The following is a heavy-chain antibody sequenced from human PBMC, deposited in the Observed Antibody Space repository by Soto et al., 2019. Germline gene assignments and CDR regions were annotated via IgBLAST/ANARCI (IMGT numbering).Heavy chain of an antibody. CDR1: GFNFDDYA. Sequence: PGGSLRLSCGASGFNFDDYAMHWVRQAPGKGLEWVSGITWNSGTKGYADSVKGRFTISRDNAKNSLHLQMDSLRAEDTALYYCAKDRASVLAAAPMDVWGQGTTVTVSS. V-gene: IGHV3-9*01. D-gene: IGHD6-13*01. CDR2: ITWNSGTK. J-gene: IGHJ6*02. CDR3: AKDRASVLAAAPMDV.